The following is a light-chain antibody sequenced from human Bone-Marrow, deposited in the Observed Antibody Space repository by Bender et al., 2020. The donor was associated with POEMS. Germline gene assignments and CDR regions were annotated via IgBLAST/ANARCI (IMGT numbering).Light chain of an antibody. Sequence: QSALTQPPSASGSPGQSVTISCTGTSSDVGRYKYVSWYQQNPGKAPKLLIFDVNNRPSGVSNRFSGSKSGNTASLTISGLQTEDEADYYCTSQTSSTTLVFGTGTKVTVL. V-gene: IGLV2-14*01. CDR3: TSQTSSTTLV. CDR1: SSDVGRYKY. CDR2: DVN. J-gene: IGLJ1*01.